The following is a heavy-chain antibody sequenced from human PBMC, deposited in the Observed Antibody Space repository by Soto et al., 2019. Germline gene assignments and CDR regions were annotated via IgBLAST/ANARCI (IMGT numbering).Heavy chain of an antibody. CDR1: GGTFSSYA. CDR3: ASYHRRAARLRSFDI. CDR2: IIPIFGTA. J-gene: IGHJ3*02. V-gene: IGHV1-69*12. Sequence: QVQLVQSGAEVKKPGSSVKVSCKASGGTFSSYAISWVRQAPGQGLEWMGGIIPIFGTANYAQKFQGRLTITADEPTSTAYMELSSLRSEYTAVYYCASYHRRAARLRSFDIWGQGTMVTVSS. D-gene: IGHD6-6*01.